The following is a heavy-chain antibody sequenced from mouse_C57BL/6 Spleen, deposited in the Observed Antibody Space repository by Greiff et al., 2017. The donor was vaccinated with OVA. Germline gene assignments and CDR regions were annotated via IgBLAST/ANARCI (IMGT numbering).Heavy chain of an antibody. CDR2: ISYDGSN. CDR3: AREDSNYDWFAY. Sequence: EVKLQESGPGLVKPSQSLSLTCSVTGYSITSGYYWNWIRQFPGNKLEWMGYISYDGSNNYNPSLKNRISITRDTSKNQFFLKLNSVTTEDTATYYCAREDSNYDWFAYWGQGTLVTVSA. CDR1: GYSITSGYY. J-gene: IGHJ3*01. D-gene: IGHD2-5*01. V-gene: IGHV3-6*01.